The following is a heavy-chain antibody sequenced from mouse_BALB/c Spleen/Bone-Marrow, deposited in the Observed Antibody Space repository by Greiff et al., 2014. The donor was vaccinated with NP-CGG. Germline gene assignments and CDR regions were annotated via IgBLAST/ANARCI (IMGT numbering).Heavy chain of an antibody. CDR3: SRITTATGAMDY. D-gene: IGHD1-2*01. CDR1: GFSLTSYG. Sequence: VQVVESGPGLVAPSQSLSITCTVSGFSLTSYGVHWVRQPPGKGLEWLGVIWADGSTNYNSALMSRLSISEDNSKSQVFLKMNSLQTDDTAMYYCSRITTATGAMDYWGQGTSVTVSS. CDR2: IWADGST. V-gene: IGHV2-9*02. J-gene: IGHJ4*01.